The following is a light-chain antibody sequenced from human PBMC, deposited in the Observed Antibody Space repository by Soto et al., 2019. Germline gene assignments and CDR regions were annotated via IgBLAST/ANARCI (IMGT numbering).Light chain of an antibody. CDR3: QQYNNWPYT. J-gene: IGKJ2*01. CDR1: QSVSGN. V-gene: IGKV3-15*01. CDR2: YAS. Sequence: MTQSPSTLSASVGDRVTLSCRASQSVSGNLAGYQQKPGQAPRLLIYYASTRTTDIPARFSGSGSGTEFTLTISSLQSEDFAVYYCQQYNNWPYTFGQGTKVDIK.